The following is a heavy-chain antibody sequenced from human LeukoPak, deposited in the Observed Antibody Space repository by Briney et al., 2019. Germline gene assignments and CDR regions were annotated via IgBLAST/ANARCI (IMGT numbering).Heavy chain of an antibody. J-gene: IGHJ4*02. CDR1: GFTFSSYG. CDR3: AKDGYFDWLLQTDPDY. Sequence: GGSLRLSCAASGFTFSSYGMSWVRQAPGKGLEWVSAISGSGGSTYYADSVKGRFTISRDNSKNTLYLQMNSLRAEDTAVYYCAKDGYFDWLLQTDPDYWGQGTLVTVSS. V-gene: IGHV3-23*01. CDR2: ISGSGGST. D-gene: IGHD3-9*01.